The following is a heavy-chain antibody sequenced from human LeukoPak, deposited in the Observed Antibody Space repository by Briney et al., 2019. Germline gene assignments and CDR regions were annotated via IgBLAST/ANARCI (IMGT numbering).Heavy chain of an antibody. CDR1: GGTFSSYA. CDR3: ATLERWPNPWDFQH. Sequence: SVKVSCKASGGTFSSYAISWVRQAPGRGLEWMGGIIPIFGTANYAQKFQGRVTITTDESTSTAYMELSSLRSEDTAAYYCATLERWPNPWDFQHWGQGTLVTVSS. V-gene: IGHV1-69*05. D-gene: IGHD5-24*01. CDR2: IIPIFGTA. J-gene: IGHJ1*01.